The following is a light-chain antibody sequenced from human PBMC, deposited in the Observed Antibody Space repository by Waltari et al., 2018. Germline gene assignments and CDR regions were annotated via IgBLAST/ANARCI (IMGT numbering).Light chain of an antibody. CDR2: DAS. Sequence: ELVLTQSPATLSLSPGERATLPCRASQSVSSYLAWYQQKPGQAPRLLIYDASNRATGIPARFSGSGSGTDFTLIISSLEPEDSAIYYCQQRSKRPSFGQGTKVEIK. CDR1: QSVSSY. CDR3: QQRSKRPS. V-gene: IGKV3-11*01. J-gene: IGKJ1*01.